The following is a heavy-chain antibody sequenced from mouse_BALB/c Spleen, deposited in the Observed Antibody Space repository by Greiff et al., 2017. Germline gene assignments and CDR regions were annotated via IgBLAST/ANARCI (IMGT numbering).Heavy chain of an antibody. J-gene: IGHJ1*01. CDR3: ARWLLRYWYFDV. D-gene: IGHD2-3*01. CDR2: IYPYNGGT. Sequence: EVQLVESGPELVKPGASVKISCKASGYTFTDYNMHWVKQSHGKSLEWIGYIYPYNGGTGYNQKFKSKATLTVDNSSSTAYMELRSLTSEDSAVYYCARWLLRYWYFDVWGAGTTVTVSS. V-gene: IGHV1S29*02. CDR1: GYTFTDYN.